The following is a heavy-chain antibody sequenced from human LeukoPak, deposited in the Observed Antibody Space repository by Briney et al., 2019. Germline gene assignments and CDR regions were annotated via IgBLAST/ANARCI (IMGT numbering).Heavy chain of an antibody. CDR2: ISYDGSNK. J-gene: IGHJ4*02. D-gene: IGHD6-13*01. Sequence: GGSLRLSCAASGFTFSSYGMPWVRQAPGKGLEGVAVISYDGSNKYYADSVKGRFTISRDNSQNTLYLQMNSLRADDTAVYYCAKDLGSSSWHTTDYWGQGTLVTVSS. CDR3: AKDLGSSSWHTTDY. CDR1: GFTFSSYG. V-gene: IGHV3-30*18.